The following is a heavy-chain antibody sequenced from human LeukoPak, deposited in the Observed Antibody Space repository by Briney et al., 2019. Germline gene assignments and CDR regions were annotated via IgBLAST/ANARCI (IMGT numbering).Heavy chain of an antibody. D-gene: IGHD3-16*02. CDR1: TFNFGLYV. V-gene: IGHV3-30*18. J-gene: IGHJ3*02. CDR3: AKPLETYYDYVWGSYRGLGAFDI. CDR2: ISYDGSNK. Sequence: PGGSLRLSCEASTFNFGLYVMTWARQAPGKGLEWVAVISYDGSNKYYADSVKGRFTISRDNSKNTLYLQMNSLRAEDTAVYYCAKPLETYYDYVWGSYRGLGAFDIWGQGTMVTVSS.